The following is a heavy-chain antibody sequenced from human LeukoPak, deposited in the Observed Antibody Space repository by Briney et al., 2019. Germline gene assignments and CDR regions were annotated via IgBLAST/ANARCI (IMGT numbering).Heavy chain of an antibody. Sequence: GASVKVSCKASGYTFTGYYMHWVRQAPGQGLEWMGWINPNSGGTNYAQKFQGRVTMTRDTSISTAYMELSRLRSDDTAVYYCATPRYSGSYYAGGAFDIWGQGTMVTVSS. D-gene: IGHD1-26*01. V-gene: IGHV1-2*02. J-gene: IGHJ3*02. CDR1: GYTFTGYY. CDR3: ATPRYSGSYYAGGAFDI. CDR2: INPNSGGT.